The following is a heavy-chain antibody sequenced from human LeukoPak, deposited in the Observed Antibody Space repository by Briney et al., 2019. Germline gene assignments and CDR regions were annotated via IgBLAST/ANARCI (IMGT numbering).Heavy chain of an antibody. D-gene: IGHD3-22*01. CDR3: ARIFYDSSGVYYSYYFDY. J-gene: IGHJ4*02. V-gene: IGHV4-59*08. CDR2: IYYSGST. CDR1: SGSISSYY. Sequence: SETLSLTCTVSSGSISSYYWSWIRQPPGKGLEWIGYIYYSGSTNHNPSLKSRVTMSVDTSKNQFSLKLSSVTAADTAIYYCARIFYDSSGVYYSYYFDYWGQGTLVIVSS.